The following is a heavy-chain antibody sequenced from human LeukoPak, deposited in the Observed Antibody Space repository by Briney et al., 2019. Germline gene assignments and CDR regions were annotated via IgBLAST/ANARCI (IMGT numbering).Heavy chain of an antibody. CDR1: GFTFGSYA. V-gene: IGHV3-23*01. CDR3: AKSAGFRGVREYYFDY. Sequence: GGSLRLSCAASGFTFGSYAMSWVRQAPGKGLEWVSAISGSGGSTYYADSVKGRFTISRDNSKNTLYLQMNSLRAEDTAVYYCAKSAGFRGVREYYFDYWGQGTLVTVSS. CDR2: ISGSGGST. J-gene: IGHJ4*02. D-gene: IGHD3-10*01.